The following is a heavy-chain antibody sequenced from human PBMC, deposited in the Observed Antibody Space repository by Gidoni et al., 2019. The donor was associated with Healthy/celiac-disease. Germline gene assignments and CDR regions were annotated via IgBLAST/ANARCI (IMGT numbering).Heavy chain of an antibody. CDR2: IYHSGST. V-gene: IGHV4-38-2*02. J-gene: IGHJ6*02. Sequence: QVQLQESGPGLVKPSETLSLTCAVSGYSISRGYYWGWIRQPPGKGLEWIGSIYHSGSTYYNPSLKSRVTISVDTSKNQFSLKLSSVTAADTAVYYCARDPFDSSWYYYYYGMDVWGQGTTVTVSS. CDR1: GYSISRGYY. D-gene: IGHD6-13*01. CDR3: ARDPFDSSWYYYYYGMDV.